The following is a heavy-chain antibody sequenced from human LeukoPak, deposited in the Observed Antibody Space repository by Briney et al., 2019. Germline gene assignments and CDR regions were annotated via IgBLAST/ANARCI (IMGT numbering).Heavy chain of an antibody. CDR3: ALMVRGVIPFDY. CDR2: MNPNSGNT. J-gene: IGHJ4*02. D-gene: IGHD3-10*01. V-gene: IGHV1-8*01. CDR1: GYTFTSYD. Sequence: ASVTVSCKASGYTFTSYDINWVRQATGQGLEWMGWMNPNSGNTGYAQKFRGRVTMTRNTSISTAYMELSSLRSEDTAVYYCALMVRGVIPFDYWGQGTLVTVSS.